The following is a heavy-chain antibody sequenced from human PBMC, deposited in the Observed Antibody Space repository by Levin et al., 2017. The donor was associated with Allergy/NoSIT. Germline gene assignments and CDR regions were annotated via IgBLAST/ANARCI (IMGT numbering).Heavy chain of an antibody. CDR3: ARGAPLLFGVVREYYYYGMDV. J-gene: IGHJ6*02. D-gene: IGHD3-3*01. CDR1: GGSFSGSY. CDR2: INHSGST. V-gene: IGHV4-34*01. Sequence: PSETLSLTCAVYGGSFSGSYWSWIRQPPGKGLEWIGEINHSGSTNYNPSLKSRVTISVDTSKNQFSLKLSSVTAADTAMYYCARGAPLLFGVVREYYYYGMDVWVQGTTVTVSS.